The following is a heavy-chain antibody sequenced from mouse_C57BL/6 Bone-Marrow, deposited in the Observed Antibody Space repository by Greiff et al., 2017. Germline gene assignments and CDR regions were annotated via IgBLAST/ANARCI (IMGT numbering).Heavy chain of an antibody. CDR2: IHPNSGST. J-gene: IGHJ3*01. V-gene: IGHV1-64*01. D-gene: IGHD1-1*01. Sequence: QVQLQQPGAELVKPGASVKLSCKASGYTFTSYWMHWVKQRPGQGLEWIGMIHPNSGSTNYNEKFKSKATLTVDKSSSTAYMQRSSLTSEDSAVYYCARDWNYGSSFAYWGQGTLVTVSA. CDR1: GYTFTSYW. CDR3: ARDWNYGSSFAY.